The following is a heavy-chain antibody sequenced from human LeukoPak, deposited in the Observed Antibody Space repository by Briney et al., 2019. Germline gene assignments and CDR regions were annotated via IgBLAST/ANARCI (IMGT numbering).Heavy chain of an antibody. CDR3: ARTTSAYVFDY. CDR2: IFRSGIT. J-gene: IGHJ4*02. Sequence: SETLSLTCSVSGGSTSSYYWSWIRQAPGKGLEWIGYIFRSGITNYNPSLKSRVTISVDTSMNQFSLKLVSVTAADTAVYYCARTTSAYVFDYWGQGTLVTVSS. D-gene: IGHD3-10*02. V-gene: IGHV4-59*01. CDR1: GGSTSSYY.